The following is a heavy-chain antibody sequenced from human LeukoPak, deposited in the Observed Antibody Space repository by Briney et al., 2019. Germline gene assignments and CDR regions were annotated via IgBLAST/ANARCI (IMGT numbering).Heavy chain of an antibody. CDR3: ARVRYYYDSTDAFDI. CDR2: INPNSGGT. CDR1: GYTFTGYY. V-gene: IGHV1-2*02. D-gene: IGHD3-22*01. Sequence: ASVKVSCKASGYTFTGYYMHWVRQAPGQGLEWMGWINPNSGGTNYAQKFQGRVTMTRDTSISTAYMELSRLRSDDTAVYYCARVRYYYDSTDAFDIWGQGTMVTVSS. J-gene: IGHJ3*02.